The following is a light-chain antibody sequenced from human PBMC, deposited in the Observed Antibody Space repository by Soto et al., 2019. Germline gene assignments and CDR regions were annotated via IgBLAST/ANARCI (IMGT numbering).Light chain of an antibody. CDR2: GSS. Sequence: EIVMTQSPATLSVSPGEIVTLSCRASQSVGNNLAWYQQKTGQVPRLLIHGSSTRATGIPARFSGSGSGTEFPLTISSLKSEDFAVYYCLQCDTWPSTFGPGTKLDIK. CDR3: LQCDTWPST. V-gene: IGKV3-15*01. CDR1: QSVGNN. J-gene: IGKJ2*02.